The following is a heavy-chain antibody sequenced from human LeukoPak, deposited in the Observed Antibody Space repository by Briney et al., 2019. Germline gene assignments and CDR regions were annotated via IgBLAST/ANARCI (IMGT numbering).Heavy chain of an antibody. CDR3: ARDQTAAAGYYYYYYMDV. J-gene: IGHJ6*03. Sequence: TGGSLRLSCAASGFTFSSYSMNWVRQAPGKGLEWVSSISSSSSYIYYADSVKGRFTISRDNAKNSLYLQMNSLRADDTAVYYCARDQTAAAGYYYYYYMDVWGKGTTVTVSS. D-gene: IGHD6-13*01. CDR1: GFTFSSYS. V-gene: IGHV3-21*01. CDR2: ISSSSSYI.